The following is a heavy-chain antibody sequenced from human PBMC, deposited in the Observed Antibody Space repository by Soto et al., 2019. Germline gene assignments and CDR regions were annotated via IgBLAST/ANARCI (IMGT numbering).Heavy chain of an antibody. V-gene: IGHV4-38-2*02. CDR3: ARVQVMVVAGSTFDY. D-gene: IGHD6-19*01. Sequence: PSETLSLTCTVSGDSISSGSYWGWIRQPPGEGPEWIASIYHGGATFYNPSLKSRISISVDTSKNQFSLRLTSVTAADTATYYWARVQVMVVAGSTFDYCGPGTLVAVSA. CDR2: IYHGGAT. CDR1: GDSISSGSY. J-gene: IGHJ4*03.